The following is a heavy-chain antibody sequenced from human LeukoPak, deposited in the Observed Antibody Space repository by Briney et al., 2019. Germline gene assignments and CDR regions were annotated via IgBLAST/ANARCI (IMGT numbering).Heavy chain of an antibody. Sequence: PGGSLRLSCAVSGFSISSYWMSCVRQAPGKGLEWVGNIKEDGSDKYYVDSVKGRFTISRDNAKNSLYLQMNSLRAEDTAVYYCARDFAYWGQGTLVTVSS. D-gene: IGHD3-3*01. CDR1: GFSISSYW. CDR2: IKEDGSDK. J-gene: IGHJ4*02. CDR3: ARDFAY. V-gene: IGHV3-7*05.